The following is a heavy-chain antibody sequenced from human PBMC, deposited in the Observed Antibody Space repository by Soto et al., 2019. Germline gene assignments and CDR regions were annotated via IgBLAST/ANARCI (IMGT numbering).Heavy chain of an antibody. V-gene: IGHV1-18*01. D-gene: IGHD6-13*01. CDR3: ARDKGRIAAAGTDY. J-gene: IGHJ4*02. CDR2: ISAYNGNT. Sequence: ASVKVSCKASGGTFSSYTISWVRQAPGQGLEWMGWISAYNGNTNYAQKLQGRVTMTTDTSTSTAYMELRSLRSDDTAVYYCARDKGRIAAAGTDYWGQGTLVTVSS. CDR1: GGTFSSYT.